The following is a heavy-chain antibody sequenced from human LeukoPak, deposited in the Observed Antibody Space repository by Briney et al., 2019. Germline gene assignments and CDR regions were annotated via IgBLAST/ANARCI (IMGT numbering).Heavy chain of an antibody. V-gene: IGHV3-23*01. CDR3: ARSTIFGVVIMGRYYYYMDV. J-gene: IGHJ6*03. CDR1: GFTFSSYA. D-gene: IGHD3-3*01. Sequence: GGSLRLSCAASGFTFSSYAMSWVRQAPGKGLEWVSGISGSGDSTYYADSVKGRFTISRDNAKNSLYLQMNSLRAEDAAMYYCARSTIFGVVIMGRYYYYMDVWGKGTTVTVSS. CDR2: ISGSGDST.